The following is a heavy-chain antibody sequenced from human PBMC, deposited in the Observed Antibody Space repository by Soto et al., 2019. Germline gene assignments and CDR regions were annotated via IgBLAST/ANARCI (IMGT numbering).Heavy chain of an antibody. D-gene: IGHD2-15*01. CDR1: GGSISSGGYY. CDR3: AKSGGGGLVVLAGTDYFDY. J-gene: IGHJ4*02. Sequence: QVQLQESGPGLVKPSQTLSLTCTVSGGSISSGGYYWSWIRQHPGKGLEWIGYIYYSGSTYYNQSLKRRVTISVDSYKNQFSLKLSYVNAAATAVYYCAKSGGGGLVVLAGTDYFDYWGQGTLVTVSS. V-gene: IGHV4-31*03. CDR2: IYYSGST.